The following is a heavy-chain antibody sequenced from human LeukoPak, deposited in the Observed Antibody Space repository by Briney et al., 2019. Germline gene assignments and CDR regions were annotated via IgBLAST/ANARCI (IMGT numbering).Heavy chain of an antibody. D-gene: IGHD3-10*01. V-gene: IGHV4-4*07. CDR1: GGSISSYY. Sequence: SEALSLTCTVSGGSISSYYWSWIRQPAGEGLEWIGRIFGSGSTNYNPSLKSRLTMSVDTSKNQFSLKLTSVTAADTAVYYCARGSGSYPPLDYWGQGTLVTVFS. CDR2: IFGSGST. J-gene: IGHJ4*02. CDR3: ARGSGSYPPLDY.